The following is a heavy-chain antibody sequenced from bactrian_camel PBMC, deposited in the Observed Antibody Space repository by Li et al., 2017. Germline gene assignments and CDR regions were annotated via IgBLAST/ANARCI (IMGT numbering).Heavy chain of an antibody. CDR2: FDIGERTI. CDR1: KFTYEPNC. V-gene: IGHV3S42*01. CDR3: AAGERRFYGPHFDEYKY. Sequence: VQLVESGGGSVQAGGSLRLSCTVSKFTYEPNCMARFRQIPGNAREGLATFDIGERTIRYAAFVKGRFTISRDNAKNTLYLQMNSLKPEGTGMYFCAAGERRFYGPHFDEYKYWGQGTQVTVS. J-gene: IGHJ4*01. D-gene: IGHD1*01.